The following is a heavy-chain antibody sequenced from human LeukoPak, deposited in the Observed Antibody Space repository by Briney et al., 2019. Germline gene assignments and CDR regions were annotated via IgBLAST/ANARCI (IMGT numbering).Heavy chain of an antibody. V-gene: IGHV3-23*01. Sequence: GGSLRLSCAASGFTFSSYAMTWVRRAPGKGLEWGSAISGSGGSTHYADSVKGRFTISRDNSKNTLYLQMNSLRAEDTAVYYCAKDRSSSGWYYFDYWGQGTLVTVPS. J-gene: IGHJ4*02. CDR1: GFTFSSYA. CDR3: AKDRSSSGWYYFDY. CDR2: ISGSGGST. D-gene: IGHD6-19*01.